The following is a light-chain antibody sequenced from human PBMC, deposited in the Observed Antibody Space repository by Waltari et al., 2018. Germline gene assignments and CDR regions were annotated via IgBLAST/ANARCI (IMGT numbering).Light chain of an antibody. J-gene: IGLJ2*01. CDR2: DDN. Sequence: YDLTQPPSVSVSPGQTAAITCSGDGLPKQYTFWYQQKSGQAPVLVMYDDNKRPSGIPGSFSGSSAGTVATLTITGAQVDDEADYYCYSKDTDGGSQGKIGGGTKLTVL. V-gene: IGLV3-10*01. CDR3: YSKDTDGGSQGK. CDR1: GLPKQY.